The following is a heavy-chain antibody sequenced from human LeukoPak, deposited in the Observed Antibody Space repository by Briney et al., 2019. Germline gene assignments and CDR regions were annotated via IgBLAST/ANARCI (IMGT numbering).Heavy chain of an antibody. Sequence: GRSLRLSCAASGFTFSSYGMHWVRQAPGKGLEWVSAISGSGGSTYYADSVKGRFTISRDNSKNTLYLQMNSLRAEDTAVYYCAKERYSGYDSAFDYWGQGTLVTVSS. J-gene: IGHJ4*02. CDR2: ISGSGGST. V-gene: IGHV3-23*01. D-gene: IGHD5-12*01. CDR3: AKERYSGYDSAFDY. CDR1: GFTFSSYG.